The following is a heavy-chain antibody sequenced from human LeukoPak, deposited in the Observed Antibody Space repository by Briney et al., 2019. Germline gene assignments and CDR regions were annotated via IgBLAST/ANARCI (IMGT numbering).Heavy chain of an antibody. CDR3: AREGNYVNLDY. J-gene: IGHJ4*02. Sequence: GGSLRLSCAASGFTFSSYAMSWVRQAPGMGLEWVSSISGSGDSTYYADSVKGRFTISRDSSKNTLYLQMNSLRADDTAVYFCAREGNYVNLDYWGRGTLLTVSS. CDR2: ISGSGDST. CDR1: GFTFSSYA. D-gene: IGHD4-11*01. V-gene: IGHV3-23*01.